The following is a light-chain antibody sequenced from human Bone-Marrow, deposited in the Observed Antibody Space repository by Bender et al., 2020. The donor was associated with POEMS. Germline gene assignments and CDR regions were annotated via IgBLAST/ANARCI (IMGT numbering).Light chain of an antibody. J-gene: IGLJ3*02. V-gene: IGLV1-51*01. CDR1: SSYFENSF. Sequence: QSVLTQPPSVSAAPGQRATISCSGRSSYFENSFVSWYQQLPGTAPKLLIYDNNRRPSGTPDRFSGSLSGTSAALSITGLQTGDEADYYYGRWDRGQSAWVFGGGTKLTVL. CDR2: DNN. CDR3: GRWDRGQSAWV.